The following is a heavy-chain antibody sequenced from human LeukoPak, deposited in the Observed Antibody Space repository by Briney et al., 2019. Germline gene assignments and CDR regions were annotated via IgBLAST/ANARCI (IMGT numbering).Heavy chain of an antibody. CDR2: MHPNSGNT. CDR3: ARSGSPVGHAFDI. D-gene: IGHD3-10*01. Sequence: GASVKLSCKASGYTFTSYDINWVRQATGQGLGWVGVMHPNSGNTGYPQKFQGRVTMTRNTSISKAYMELSSLRSEDTAVYYCARSGSPVGHAFDIWGQGTMVTVSS. V-gene: IGHV1-8*01. J-gene: IGHJ3*02. CDR1: GYTFTSYD.